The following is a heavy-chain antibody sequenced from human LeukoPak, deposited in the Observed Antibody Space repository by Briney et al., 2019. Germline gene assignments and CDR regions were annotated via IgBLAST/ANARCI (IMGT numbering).Heavy chain of an antibody. Sequence: GGCLRLSCVASRVYLFNFAVRWGGPAPREGVEWGSTISGGGITTYYADSAKGRFTISRDNSKNTMFLHMKCLRADDTAVYYCPRQSYASGWNPFDYWGQGILVTVSS. V-gene: IGHV3-23*01. D-gene: IGHD6-19*01. CDR2: ISGGGITT. CDR3: PRQSYASGWNPFDY. J-gene: IGHJ4*02. CDR1: RVYLFNFA.